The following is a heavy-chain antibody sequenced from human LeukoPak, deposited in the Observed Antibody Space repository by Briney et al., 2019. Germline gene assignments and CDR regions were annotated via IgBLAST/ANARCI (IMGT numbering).Heavy chain of an antibody. CDR2: INHSGTS. Sequence: SETLSLTCAVYGGYFSGYSWTWIRQPPGQGLEWIGEINHSGTSNYNPSLQSRVAVSRDSSKGQFSLKLTSVTAADTAVYFCARGVATRPFISFRPNAEFFCLDSWSQGTLVTVTS. J-gene: IGHJ4*02. CDR3: ARGVATRPFISFRPNAEFFCLDS. CDR1: GGYFSGYS. D-gene: IGHD6-6*01. V-gene: IGHV4-34*01.